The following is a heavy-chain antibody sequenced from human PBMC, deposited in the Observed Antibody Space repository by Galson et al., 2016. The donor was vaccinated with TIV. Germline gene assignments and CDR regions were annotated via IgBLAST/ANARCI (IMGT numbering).Heavy chain of an antibody. CDR1: GYSFTNYW. V-gene: IGHV5-10-1*01. D-gene: IGHD5/OR15-5a*01. Sequence: QSGAEVKKPGESLRISCKGSGYSFTNYWINWVRQMPGKGLEWMGRIDPSDSYINYSPSFEGHVTISADRSITTAYLHWSGLRASDTAIYHCARGVSTGSGWLDPWGQGTLVTVSS. CDR2: IDPSDSYI. J-gene: IGHJ5*02. CDR3: ARGVSTGSGWLDP.